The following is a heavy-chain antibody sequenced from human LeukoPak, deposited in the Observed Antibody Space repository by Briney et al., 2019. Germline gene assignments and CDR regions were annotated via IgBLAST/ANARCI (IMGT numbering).Heavy chain of an antibody. D-gene: IGHD1-26*01. CDR1: GFTFSSYA. CDR2: ISSNGGST. J-gene: IGHJ4*02. V-gene: IGHV3-64*01. Sequence: GGSLRLSCAASGFTFSSYAMHWVRQAPGKGLEYVSAISSNGGSTYYANSVKGRFTISRDNSKNTLHLQMGSLRAEDMAVYYCAKGESLDYWGQGTLVTVSS. CDR3: AKGESLDY.